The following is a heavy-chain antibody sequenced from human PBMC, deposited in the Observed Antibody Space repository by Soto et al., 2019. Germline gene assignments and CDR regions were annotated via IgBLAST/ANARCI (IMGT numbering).Heavy chain of an antibody. V-gene: IGHV3-9*01. CDR2: ISWNSGSI. Sequence: PGGSQRLSSTASGFTFDDYAMHWVRQAPGKGLEWVSGISWNSGSIGYADSVKGRFTISRDNAKNSLYLQMNSLRAEDTALYYCAKDIDSSSWFNRGLNNWFDPWGQGTLVTVSS. D-gene: IGHD6-13*01. J-gene: IGHJ5*02. CDR1: GFTFDDYA. CDR3: AKDIDSSSWFNRGLNNWFDP.